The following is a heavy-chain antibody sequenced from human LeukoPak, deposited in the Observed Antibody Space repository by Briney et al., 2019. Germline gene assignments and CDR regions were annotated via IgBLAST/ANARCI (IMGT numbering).Heavy chain of an antibody. CDR1: GGSISSYY. CDR3: ARESNYSGSYLPDY. J-gene: IGHJ4*02. Sequence: SETLSLTCTVSGGSISSYYWSWIRQPAGKGLEWIGRIYSSGSTNYNPSLKSRVIMSVDTSKNQFSLKLTSVTAADTAVYYCARESNYSGSYLPDYWGQGTLVTASS. D-gene: IGHD1-26*01. CDR2: IYSSGST. V-gene: IGHV4-4*07.